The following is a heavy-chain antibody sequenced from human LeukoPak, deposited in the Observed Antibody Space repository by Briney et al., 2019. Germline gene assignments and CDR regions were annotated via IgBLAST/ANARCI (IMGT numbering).Heavy chain of an antibody. D-gene: IGHD6-19*01. J-gene: IGHJ4*02. CDR3: ARERGATPGIAVAGTVGIIDY. CDR1: GGSISSSSYY. V-gene: IGHV4-39*07. CDR2: IYYSGST. Sequence: SETLSLTCTVSGGSISSSSYYWGWIRQPPGKGLEWIGSIYYSGSTYYNPSLKSRVTISVDTSKNQFSLKLSSVTAADTAVYYCARERGATPGIAVAGTVGIIDYWGQGTLVTVSS.